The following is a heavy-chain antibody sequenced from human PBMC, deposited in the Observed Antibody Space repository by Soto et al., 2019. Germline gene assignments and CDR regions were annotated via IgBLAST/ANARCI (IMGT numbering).Heavy chain of an antibody. CDR3: ARLTGYSSGWFDF. CDR2: NSTFNGNT. Sequence: QVQMVQSGAEVKKPGASVKVSCKASGYPFSNHGITWVRQVPGQGLEWMGWNSTFNGNTNYAQKFQGRVTMTTDTSTNTADMELRSLDSDDTAVYYCARLTGYSSGWFDFWGQGTLVTVSS. V-gene: IGHV1-18*04. D-gene: IGHD6-19*01. CDR1: GYPFSNHG. J-gene: IGHJ4*02.